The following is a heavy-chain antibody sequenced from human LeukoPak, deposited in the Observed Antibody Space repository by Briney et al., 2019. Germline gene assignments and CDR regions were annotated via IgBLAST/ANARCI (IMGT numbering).Heavy chain of an antibody. D-gene: IGHD3-3*01. Sequence: GASVKVSCKASGYTFTSYGISWVRQAPGQGLEWMGWISAYNGNTNYAQKLQGRVTMTTDTSTSTAYMELRSLRSDDTAVYYCAREYVTIFGVVIGIDYWGQGTLVTVSS. CDR1: GYTFTSYG. J-gene: IGHJ4*02. CDR2: ISAYNGNT. V-gene: IGHV1-18*01. CDR3: AREYVTIFGVVIGIDY.